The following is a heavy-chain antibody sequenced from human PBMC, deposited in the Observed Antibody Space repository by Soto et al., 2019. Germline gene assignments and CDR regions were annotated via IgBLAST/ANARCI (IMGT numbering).Heavy chain of an antibody. D-gene: IGHD4-4*01. CDR3: ATRPRDSNYDMEV. V-gene: IGHV1-69*02. Sequence: QVQLVQSGAEVKKPGSSVKVSCKASGGTFSSYTISWVRQAPGQGHEWMGRIIPILGIATYAQKFQGRVTITPDKSTSSAYIELSLLRSQDTAVYYCATRPRDSNYDMEVWCRGTTVNVSS. CDR1: GGTFSSYT. J-gene: IGHJ6*03. CDR2: IIPILGIA.